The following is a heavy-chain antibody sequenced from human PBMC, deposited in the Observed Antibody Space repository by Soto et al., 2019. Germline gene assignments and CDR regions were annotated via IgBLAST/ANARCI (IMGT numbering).Heavy chain of an antibody. CDR2: INPNSGGT. D-gene: IGHD6-6*01. V-gene: IGHV1-2*02. J-gene: IGHJ4*02. CDR3: ARGGSSSLDY. Sequence: QVQLVQSGAEVKKPGASVKVSCKASGYTFTGYYMHWARQAPGQGPEWMGWINPNSGGTTYAQKFQGRVTVTRDTSISTAYMELSRLRSDDTAVYSCARGGSSSLDYWGQGTLVTVSS. CDR1: GYTFTGYY.